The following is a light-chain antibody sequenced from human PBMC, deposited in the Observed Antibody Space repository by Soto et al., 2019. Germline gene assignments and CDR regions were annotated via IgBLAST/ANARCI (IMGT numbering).Light chain of an antibody. J-gene: IGLJ3*02. CDR3: QSYDSSLNVV. CDR2: GNN. CDR1: SSNIGAHYD. V-gene: IGLV1-40*01. Sequence: QSVLTQPPSVSGAPGQRVTISCTGSSSNIGAHYDVHWYQHLPGTAPKLLIYGNNNRPSGVPDRFPGSKSGTSASLAITGLQAEDEADYYCQSYDSSLNVVFGGGTKLTVL.